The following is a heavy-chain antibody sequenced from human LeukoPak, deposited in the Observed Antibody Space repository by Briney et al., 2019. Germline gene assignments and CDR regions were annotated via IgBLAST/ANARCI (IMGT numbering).Heavy chain of an antibody. D-gene: IGHD3-3*01. CDR3: PQVGDFWSGPPPYYMDV. CDR1: GSSITAFY. CDR2: LQYGGNS. V-gene: IGHV4-59*01. J-gene: IGHJ6*03. Sequence: SETLSLTCNVSGSSITAFYWSWIRQSPGKGLEWIGSLQYGGNSKYNPSLKSRVAMSVDTSKRQLSLRLTSVTAADTGVSYCPQVGDFWSGPPPYYMDVWGTGTTVTVSS.